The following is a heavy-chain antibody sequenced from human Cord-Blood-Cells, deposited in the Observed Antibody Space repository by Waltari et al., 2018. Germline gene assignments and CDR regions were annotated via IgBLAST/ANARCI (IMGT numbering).Heavy chain of an antibody. J-gene: IGHJ3*02. Sequence: QVQLQQWGAGLLKPSETLSLTCAVYGGSFSGYYWSWIRQPPGKVLEWIGEINHSGSTNYNPSLKSRVTISVDTSKNQFSLKLSSVTAADTAVYYCARDWGSRAFDIWGQGTMVTVSS. D-gene: IGHD7-27*01. CDR1: GGSFSGYY. CDR3: ARDWGSRAFDI. CDR2: INHSGST. V-gene: IGHV4-34*01.